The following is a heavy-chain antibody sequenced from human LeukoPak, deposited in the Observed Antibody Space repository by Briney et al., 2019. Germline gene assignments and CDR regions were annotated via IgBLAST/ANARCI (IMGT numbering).Heavy chain of an antibody. V-gene: IGHV4-39*01. J-gene: IGHJ5*02. CDR2: LYYSGST. Sequence: PSETLSLTCTVSGGSISSTIYYWGWIRQPPGKGLEWIGSLYYSGSTYYNPSLKSRVTISADTSKNQFSLKLSSVTAADTAVYYCASLHSSGLFFRPWGQGALATVSS. CDR3: ASLHSSGLFFRP. CDR1: GGSISSTIYY. D-gene: IGHD6-25*01.